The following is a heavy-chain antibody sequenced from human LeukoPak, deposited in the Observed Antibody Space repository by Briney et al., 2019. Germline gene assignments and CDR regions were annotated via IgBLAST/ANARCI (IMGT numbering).Heavy chain of an antibody. V-gene: IGHV4-39*07. Sequence: SETLSLTCTVSGGSISSSSYYWGWIRQPPGKGLEWIGSIYYSGSTYYNPSLKSRVTISVDTSKNQFSLKLSSVTAADTAVYYCARVKNSGYDQYYFDYWGQGTLVTVSS. D-gene: IGHD5-12*01. CDR3: ARVKNSGYDQYYFDY. J-gene: IGHJ4*02. CDR2: IYYSGST. CDR1: GGSISSSSYY.